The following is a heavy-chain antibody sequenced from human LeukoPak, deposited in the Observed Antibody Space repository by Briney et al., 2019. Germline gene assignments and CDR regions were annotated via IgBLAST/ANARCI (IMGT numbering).Heavy chain of an antibody. J-gene: IGHJ4*02. CDR2: IYYTGST. Sequence: SETLSLTCTVSGGPINGYYWSWIRQPPGKGLEWIGYIYYTGSTNYNPSLKSRVTISVDTSKKHVSLKLTSVTAADTAVYYCASSAYYKYYFDSWGQGTLVTASS. D-gene: IGHD3-3*01. CDR1: GGPINGYY. CDR3: ASSAYYKYYFDS. V-gene: IGHV4-59*01.